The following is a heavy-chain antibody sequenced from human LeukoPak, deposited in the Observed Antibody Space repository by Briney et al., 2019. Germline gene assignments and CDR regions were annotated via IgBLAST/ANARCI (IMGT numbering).Heavy chain of an antibody. D-gene: IGHD3-22*01. CDR1: GFTFRAYA. V-gene: IGHV3-23*01. J-gene: IGHJ4*02. Sequence: GGSLRLSCAASGFTFRAYAMSWVRQAPGKGLEWVSAFFGGGGGTKYADSVKGRFTISRDNSKNTLYLQMNNLRAEDAAVYYCAKCRTYYYDSSGYYACDYFDYWGQGTLVTVSS. CDR3: AKCRTYYYDSSGYYACDYFDY. CDR2: FFGGGGGT.